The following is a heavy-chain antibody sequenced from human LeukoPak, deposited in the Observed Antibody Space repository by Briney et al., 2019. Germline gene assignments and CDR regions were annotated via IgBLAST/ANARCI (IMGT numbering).Heavy chain of an antibody. Sequence: SETLSLTCTVSDGSISNYYWTWIRQPPGKELEWIGYIYYSGSIKTNPSLKSRVTISVDTSKNQFSLKLSSVTAADTAVYFCARETLEGKFDPWGQGTLVTVSS. J-gene: IGHJ5*02. V-gene: IGHV4-59*01. CDR1: DGSISNYY. CDR2: IYYSGSI. D-gene: IGHD1-1*01. CDR3: ARETLEGKFDP.